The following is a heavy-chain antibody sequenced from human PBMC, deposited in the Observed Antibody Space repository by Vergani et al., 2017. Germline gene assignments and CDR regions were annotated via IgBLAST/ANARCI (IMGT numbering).Heavy chain of an antibody. CDR1: GGSITSYNW. D-gene: IGHD3-3*01. J-gene: IGHJ4*02. CDR3: AGGRLRFGDHY. CDR2: IFHSGTT. V-gene: IGHV4-4*03. Sequence: QVQLQESGPGLVKPPGTLSLTCAVSGGSITSYNWWTWVRQSPGKGLEWIGEIFHSGTTNYNPSLKSRVTISIDKSKNQFSLNLASVTAADTAVYYCAGGRLRFGDHYWGQGTLVTVSS.